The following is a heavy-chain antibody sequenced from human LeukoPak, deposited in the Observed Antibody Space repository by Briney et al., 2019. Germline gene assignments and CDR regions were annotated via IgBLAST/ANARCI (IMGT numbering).Heavy chain of an antibody. CDR3: ARVGRYYYDSSGRGYFQH. CDR2: INPNSGGT. V-gene: IGHV1-2*02. Sequence: ASVKVSCKASGYTFTGYYMHWVRQAPGQGLEWMGWINPNSGGTNYAQKFQGRVTMTRDTSISTAYMELSRLRSEDTAVYYCARVGRYYYDSSGRGYFQHWGQGTLVTVSS. J-gene: IGHJ1*01. CDR1: GYTFTGYY. D-gene: IGHD3-22*01.